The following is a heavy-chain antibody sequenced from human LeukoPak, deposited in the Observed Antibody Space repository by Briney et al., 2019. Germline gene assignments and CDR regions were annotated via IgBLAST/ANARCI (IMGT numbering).Heavy chain of an antibody. D-gene: IGHD2-15*01. Sequence: GRSLRLSCAASGFTFSSYGMHWVRQAPGKGLEWVAVISYDGSNKYYADSVKGRFTISRDNSKNTLYLQMNSLRAEDTAVYYCAKGGLGCWHTDYWGQGTLVTVSS. CDR2: ISYDGSNK. CDR1: GFTFSSYG. J-gene: IGHJ4*02. V-gene: IGHV3-30*18. CDR3: AKGGLGCWHTDY.